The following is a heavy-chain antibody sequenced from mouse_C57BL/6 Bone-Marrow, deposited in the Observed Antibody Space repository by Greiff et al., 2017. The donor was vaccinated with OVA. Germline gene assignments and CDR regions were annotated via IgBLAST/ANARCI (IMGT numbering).Heavy chain of an antibody. Sequence: EVKVVESGGDLVKPGGSLKLSCAASGFTFSSYGMSWVRQTPDKRLEWVATISSGGSYTYYPDSVKGRFTISRDNAKNTLYLQMSSLKSEDTAMYYCARDYGYPYAMDYWGQGTSVTVSS. D-gene: IGHD2-2*01. J-gene: IGHJ4*01. CDR2: ISSGGSYT. CDR3: ARDYGYPYAMDY. V-gene: IGHV5-6*01. CDR1: GFTFSSYG.